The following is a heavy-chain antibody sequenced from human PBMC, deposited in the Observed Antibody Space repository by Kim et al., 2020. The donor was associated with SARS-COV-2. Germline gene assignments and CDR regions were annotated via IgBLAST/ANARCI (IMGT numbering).Heavy chain of an antibody. CDR1: GFTFSSYS. J-gene: IGHJ4*02. D-gene: IGHD3-10*01. Sequence: GGSPRLSCAASGFTFSSYSMNWVRQAPGKGLEWVSSISSSSSYIYYADSVKGRFTISRDNAKNSLYLQMNSLRAEDTAVYYCARDLMVRGVMPIDYWGQGTLVTVSS. CDR2: ISSSSSYI. CDR3: ARDLMVRGVMPIDY. V-gene: IGHV3-21*01.